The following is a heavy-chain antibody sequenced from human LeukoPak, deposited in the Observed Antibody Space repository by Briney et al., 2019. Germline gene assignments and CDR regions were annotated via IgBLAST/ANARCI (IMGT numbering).Heavy chain of an antibody. CDR3: AAGTAADY. J-gene: IGHJ4*02. Sequence: GGSLRLSCVVSGIPFSDYYMNWIRQAPGKGLEWISYISSTSSYTDYADSVKGRFTISRDNAQNALFLQMNSRRVEDTAVYYCAAGTAADYWGQGTRVAVSS. V-gene: IGHV3-11*03. CDR2: ISSTSSYT. CDR1: GIPFSDYY. D-gene: IGHD6-13*01.